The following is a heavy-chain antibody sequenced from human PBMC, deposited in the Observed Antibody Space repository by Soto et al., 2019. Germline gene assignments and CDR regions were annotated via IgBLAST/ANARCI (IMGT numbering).Heavy chain of an antibody. J-gene: IGHJ4*02. CDR3: ARGPGWSGGSCYSHSGY. D-gene: IGHD2-15*01. CDR1: GGSFSGYY. Sequence: QVQLQQWGAGLLKPSETLSLTCAVYGGSFSGYYWSWIRQPPGQGLEWIGEINHSGSTNYNPSLKSRVTISVDTSKNQFSLKLSSVTAADTAVYYCARGPGWSGGSCYSHSGYWGQGTLVTVSS. V-gene: IGHV4-34*01. CDR2: INHSGST.